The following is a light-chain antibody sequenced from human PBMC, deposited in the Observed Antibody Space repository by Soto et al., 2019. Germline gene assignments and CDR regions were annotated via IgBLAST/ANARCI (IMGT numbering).Light chain of an antibody. CDR1: RTEVADGYDY. V-gene: IGLV2-14*03. Sequence: QFALTQPASLSGSPGQSIAISCPGARTEVADGYDYVSWNQQHPGQTPQLKIYDVSNRPSGVSDRFSGSKSGNTASLTISGLQAEDEAEYYCTSYTSSTPFYVFGTGTKVTVL. J-gene: IGLJ1*01. CDR3: TSYTSSTPFYV. CDR2: DVS.